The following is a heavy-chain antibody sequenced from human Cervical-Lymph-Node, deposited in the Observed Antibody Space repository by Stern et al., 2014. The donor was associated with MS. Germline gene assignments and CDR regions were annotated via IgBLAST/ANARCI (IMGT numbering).Heavy chain of an antibody. CDR1: NASITKTSYY. J-gene: IGHJ5*02. D-gene: IGHD3-10*01. Sequence: QLQLQESGPGLVKPSETLSLTCAVSNASITKTSYYWAWLRQPPGKGLEWIGNIYFNGSPYYNPSLRSRAPISVHPPTNQLPLRLKSVPAADTAVYYCARHVGVWFGEANWFDPWGQGTLVTVSS. CDR2: IYFNGSP. CDR3: ARHVGVWFGEANWFDP. V-gene: IGHV4-39*01.